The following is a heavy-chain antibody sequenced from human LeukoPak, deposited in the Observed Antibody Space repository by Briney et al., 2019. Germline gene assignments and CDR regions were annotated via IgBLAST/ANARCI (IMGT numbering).Heavy chain of an antibody. Sequence: PGGSLRLSCAASGFTFSNYAMSWVRQAPGKGLEWVSFITDSGSSTYYADSVKGRFAISRDNSKNTLFLQMNSLRAEDTAVYYCARAHDNGFLYYWGQGTLVTVSS. CDR3: ARAHDNGFLYY. CDR2: ITDSGSST. CDR1: GFTFSNYA. V-gene: IGHV3-23*01. D-gene: IGHD4-17*01. J-gene: IGHJ4*02.